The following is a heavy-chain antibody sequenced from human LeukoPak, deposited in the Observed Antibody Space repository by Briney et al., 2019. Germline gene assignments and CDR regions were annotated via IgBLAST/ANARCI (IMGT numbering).Heavy chain of an antibody. CDR3: ARDIVVVPAAYNWFDP. Sequence: ASVKVSCKASGYTFTSYGISWVRQAPGQGLKWMGWISAYSGNTNYAQKLQGRVTMTTDTSTSTAYMELRSLRSDDTAVYYCARDIVVVPAAYNWFDPWGQGTLVTVSS. J-gene: IGHJ5*02. CDR2: ISAYSGNT. V-gene: IGHV1-18*04. CDR1: GYTFTSYG. D-gene: IGHD2-2*01.